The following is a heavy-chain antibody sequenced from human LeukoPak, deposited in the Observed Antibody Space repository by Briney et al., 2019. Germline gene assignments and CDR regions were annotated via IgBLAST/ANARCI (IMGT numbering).Heavy chain of an antibody. J-gene: IGHJ4*02. CDR3: ARGGAAAGTDFDY. V-gene: IGHV4-59*12. Sequence: SETLSLTCTVSGGSISSYYWSWIRQPPGKGLEWIGYIYHSGSTYYNPSLKSRVTISVDRSKNQSSLKLSSVTAADTAVYYCARGGAAAGTDFDYWGQGTLVTVSS. CDR1: GGSISSYY. D-gene: IGHD6-13*01. CDR2: IYHSGST.